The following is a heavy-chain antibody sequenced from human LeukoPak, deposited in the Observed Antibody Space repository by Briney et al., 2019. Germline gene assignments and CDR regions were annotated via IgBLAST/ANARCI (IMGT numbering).Heavy chain of an antibody. Sequence: PGGSLRLSCAASGFNFSNFGMHWVRQAPGKGLEWVAVISDDGRHAYYAESVMGRCAISRDNSKNTLYLQVDSPRAEDTAVYYCAKDAMNYYGSGSHYKGGFYFDNWGQGALVTVSS. CDR1: GFNFSNFG. CDR3: AKDAMNYYGSGSHYKGGFYFDN. D-gene: IGHD3-10*01. CDR2: ISDDGRHA. J-gene: IGHJ4*02. V-gene: IGHV3-30*18.